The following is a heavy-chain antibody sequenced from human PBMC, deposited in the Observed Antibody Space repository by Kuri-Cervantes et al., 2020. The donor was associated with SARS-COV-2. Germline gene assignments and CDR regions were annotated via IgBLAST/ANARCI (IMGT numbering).Heavy chain of an antibody. CDR2: INSDGRTT. CDR1: GFTFSAYT. CDR3: ARDLRLGKSLDY. D-gene: IGHD7-27*01. Sequence: GESLKISCVASGFTFSAYTLNWVRQAPGKGLVWVSRINSDGRTTSYVDSVEGRFTISRDNAKNTLYLQMSSLRAEDTAVYYCARDLRLGKSLDYWGQGTLVTVSS. J-gene: IGHJ4*02. V-gene: IGHV3-74*01.